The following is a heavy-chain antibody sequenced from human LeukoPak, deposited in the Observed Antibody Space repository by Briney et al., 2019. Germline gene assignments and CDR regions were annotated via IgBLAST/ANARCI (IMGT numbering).Heavy chain of an antibody. CDR1: GFTFSRYS. V-gene: IGHV3-21*01. CDR2: ITTSSIYI. D-gene: IGHD3-22*01. Sequence: GGSLRLSCAASGFTFSRYSMNWVRQAPGKGLEWVSSITTSSIYIYYAESLKGRFTISRDNAKNSLYLQMNSLRAEGTAVYYCVRDLLYYDSSGGDYWGQGTLVTVSS. CDR3: VRDLLYYDSSGGDY. J-gene: IGHJ4*02.